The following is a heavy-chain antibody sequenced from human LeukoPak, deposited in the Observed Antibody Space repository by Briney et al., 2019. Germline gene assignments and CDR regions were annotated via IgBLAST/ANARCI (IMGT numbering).Heavy chain of an antibody. Sequence: GGSLRLSCAVSGFNFSTYNMNWVRQAPGKGLEWVSYISTSSRTIYYADSVKGRFTISRDNAKNSLYLQMNSLRAEDTAVYYCARDCYDFWSDYPTTLDYWGQGTLVTVSS. V-gene: IGHV3-48*01. D-gene: IGHD3-3*01. CDR1: GFNFSTYN. CDR3: ARDCYDFWSDYPTTLDY. CDR2: ISTSSRTI. J-gene: IGHJ4*02.